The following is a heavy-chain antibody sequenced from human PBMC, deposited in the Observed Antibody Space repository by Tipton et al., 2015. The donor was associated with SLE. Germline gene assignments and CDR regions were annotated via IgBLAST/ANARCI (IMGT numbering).Heavy chain of an antibody. V-gene: IGHV5-51*03. CDR3: SKLTGGGSALGI. CDR1: GYSFCTYW. J-gene: IGHJ3*02. Sequence: QLVQSGVAVKKPGESLRISCKGSGYSFCTYWIGWVRQMPGKGLVWMGLIFPGDSDIRYSPSFQGQVTISADESVSTAYLQWSSLKASDTAIYYGSKLTGGGSALGIWGQGTRVTVSS. D-gene: IGHD7-27*01. CDR2: IFPGDSDI.